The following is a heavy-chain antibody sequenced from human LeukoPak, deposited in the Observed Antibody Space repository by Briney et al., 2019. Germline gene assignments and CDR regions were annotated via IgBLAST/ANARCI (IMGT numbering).Heavy chain of an antibody. J-gene: IGHJ6*03. Sequence: GGSLRLSCAASGFIFRSYSMNWVRQAPGKGLEWVAFITSSSDTISYADSVKGRFTISRDNSKNTLYLQMKSLRAEDTAVYYCAKGGGYEAQYYYYYLDVWGKGTTVTISS. CDR1: GFIFRSYS. CDR2: ITSSSDTI. CDR3: AKGGGYEAQYYYYYLDV. V-gene: IGHV3-48*01. D-gene: IGHD5-12*01.